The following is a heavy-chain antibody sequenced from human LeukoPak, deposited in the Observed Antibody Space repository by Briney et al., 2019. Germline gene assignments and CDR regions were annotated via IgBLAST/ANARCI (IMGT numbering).Heavy chain of an antibody. Sequence: GGPLRLPCAASRFTLCSYQMNWVPQAPGKALVWVTYIISSGSTIYHADSVKRRLTIPRDNAKISLYLQMNSLRAEEPAVYYCARGGAAGPRIAAAGTNWFDPWGQGTLFTVSS. V-gene: IGHV3-48*03. CDR3: ARGGAAGPRIAAAGTNWFDP. CDR1: RFTLCSYQ. D-gene: IGHD6-13*01. CDR2: IISSGSTI. J-gene: IGHJ5*02.